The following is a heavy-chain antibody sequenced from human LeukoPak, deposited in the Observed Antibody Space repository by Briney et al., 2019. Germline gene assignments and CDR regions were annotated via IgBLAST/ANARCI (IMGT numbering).Heavy chain of an antibody. D-gene: IGHD6-19*01. CDR1: GFTFSDHF. Sequence: PGGSLRLSCEASGFTFSDHFLDWVRQAPGKGLEWVGRSRNKAKSYTTEYAASVKGRFTISRDDSKNSLYLQMNSLKTEDTAVYYCVRVGSVAGSDYLDYWGQGTLVTVSS. J-gene: IGHJ4*02. V-gene: IGHV3-72*01. CDR2: SRNKAKSYTT. CDR3: VRVGSVAGSDYLDY.